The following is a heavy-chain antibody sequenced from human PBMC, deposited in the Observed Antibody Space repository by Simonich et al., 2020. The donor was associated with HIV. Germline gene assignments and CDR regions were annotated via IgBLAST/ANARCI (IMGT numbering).Heavy chain of an antibody. CDR2: ISTYNGNT. CDR1: GYTFSTNG. J-gene: IGHJ4*02. D-gene: IGHD6-19*01. CDR3: ARGGSSVWPLDY. V-gene: IGHV1-18*01. Sequence: QVQLVQSGAEMKKPGASVKVSCKASGYTFSTNGINWVRQTPEQGLEWMGWISTYNGNTNYAQKFQGTVTMTRDTSTSTVYMELSSLRSEDTAVYYCARGGSSVWPLDYWGQGTLVTVSS.